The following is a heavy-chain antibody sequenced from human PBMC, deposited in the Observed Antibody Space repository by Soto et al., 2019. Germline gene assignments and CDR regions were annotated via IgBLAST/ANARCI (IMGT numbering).Heavy chain of an antibody. Sequence: PGGSLRLSCAGSGFTLIEHYIDWGRQAPGKGLEWVGRSRDKPQGYSTAYAASVKGRFTTSRDESKNSAYLQMNSLKTEDTAVYYCVRATYFSDSSGYTRCLDYWGQGTLVTVSS. CDR2: SRDKPQGYST. CDR1: GFTLIEHY. D-gene: IGHD3-22*01. J-gene: IGHJ4*02. CDR3: VRATYFSDSSGYTRCLDY. V-gene: IGHV3-72*01.